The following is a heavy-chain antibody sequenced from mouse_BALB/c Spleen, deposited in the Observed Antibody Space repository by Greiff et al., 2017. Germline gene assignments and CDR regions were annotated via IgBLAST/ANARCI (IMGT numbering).Heavy chain of an antibody. CDR2: ISDGGSYT. V-gene: IGHV5-4*02. CDR1: GFTFSDYY. Sequence: EVQLVESGGGLVKPGGSLKLSCAASGFTFSDYYMYWVRQTPEKRLEWVATISDGGSYTYYPDSVKGRFTISRDNAKNNLYLQMSSLKSEDTAMYYCARSTYFDVWGAGTTVTVSS. CDR3: ARSTYFDV. J-gene: IGHJ1*01. D-gene: IGHD2-1*01.